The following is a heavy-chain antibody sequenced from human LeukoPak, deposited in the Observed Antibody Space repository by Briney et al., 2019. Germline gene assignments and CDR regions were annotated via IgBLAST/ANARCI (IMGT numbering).Heavy chain of an antibody. CDR2: IYYSGST. D-gene: IGHD2-15*01. CDR3: ARHIVVVVAATRGNWFDP. V-gene: IGHV4-39*01. CDR1: GGSISSSSYY. Sequence: SETLSLTCTVSGGSISSSSYYWGWIRQPPGKGLEWIGSIYYSGSTYYNPSLKSRVTISVDTSKNQFSLKLSSVTAADTAVYYCARHIVVVVAATRGNWFDPWGQGTLITVSP. J-gene: IGHJ5*02.